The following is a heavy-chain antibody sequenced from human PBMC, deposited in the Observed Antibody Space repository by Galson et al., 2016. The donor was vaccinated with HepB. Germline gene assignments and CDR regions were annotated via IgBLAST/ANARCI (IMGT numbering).Heavy chain of an antibody. D-gene: IGHD2-8*02. V-gene: IGHV3-30*03. CDR3: ATRKGDCTGGACLP. J-gene: IGHJ5*02. Sequence: SLRLSCAASGFTFGINGMHWVRQAPGKGLEWVALISYDGSNKFYADSVKGRFTISSDNSRNTLDLQMNSLKPEDTAVYYCATRKGDCTGGACLPWGQGTLVTVSS. CDR1: GFTFGING. CDR2: ISYDGSNK.